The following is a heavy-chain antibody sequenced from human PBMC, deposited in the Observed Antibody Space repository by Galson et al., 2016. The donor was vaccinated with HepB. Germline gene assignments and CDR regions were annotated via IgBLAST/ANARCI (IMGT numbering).Heavy chain of an antibody. CDR1: GGSISSYF. D-gene: IGHD2-21*02. J-gene: IGHJ4*02. CDR2: VYKTGST. CDR3: ARGVTGTPYFDF. Sequence: ETLPLTCSVSGGSISSYFWSWIRQPPGKGLEWIGYVYKTGSTNYSPSLRGRVTTSVDTSKNQFSLNLISVTAADTAVYYCARGVTGTPYFDFWGPGALVTVSS. V-gene: IGHV4-59*01.